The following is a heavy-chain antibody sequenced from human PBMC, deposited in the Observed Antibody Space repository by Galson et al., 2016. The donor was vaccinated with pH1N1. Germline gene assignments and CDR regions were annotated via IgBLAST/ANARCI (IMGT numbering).Heavy chain of an antibody. CDR2: ISASGANT. Sequence: SLRLSCAASGFTFNIFAMSWVRQAPGKGPEWVSSISASGANTNYADPVKGRFTISRDNSKNTLYLQTNSLRAEDTAIYYCVKLDSSGYYYGRFDYWGQGTLVTVSS. CDR1: GFTFNIFA. V-gene: IGHV3-23*01. D-gene: IGHD3-22*01. CDR3: VKLDSSGYYYGRFDY. J-gene: IGHJ4*02.